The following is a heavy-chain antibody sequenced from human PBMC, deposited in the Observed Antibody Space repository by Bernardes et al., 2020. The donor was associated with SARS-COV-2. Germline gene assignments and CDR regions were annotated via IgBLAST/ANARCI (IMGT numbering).Heavy chain of an antibody. Sequence: GGSLRLSCAASGFTFDDYAMHWVRQAPGKGLEWVSGISWNSGSIGYADSVKGRFTISRDIAKNSLYLQMNSLRAEDTALYYCAKDSYGSGDYYFDYWGQGTLVTVSS. CDR1: GFTFDDYA. CDR2: ISWNSGSI. D-gene: IGHD3-10*01. J-gene: IGHJ4*02. CDR3: AKDSYGSGDYYFDY. V-gene: IGHV3-9*01.